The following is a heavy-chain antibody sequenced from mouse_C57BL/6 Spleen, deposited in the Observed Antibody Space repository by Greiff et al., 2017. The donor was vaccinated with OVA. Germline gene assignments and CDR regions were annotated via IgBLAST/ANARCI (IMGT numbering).Heavy chain of an antibody. D-gene: IGHD1-1*01. V-gene: IGHV1-62-2*01. Sequence: VQLLQSGAELVKPGASVKLSCTASGYTFTEYTIHWVKQRPGQGLEWIGWFYPGSGSIKYTEKFKDKATLTADKSSSTVYMELSRLTSEDSAVYCCERQMTTGVGNAMDYWGQGTSVTAAS. J-gene: IGHJ4*01. CDR3: ERQMTTGVGNAMDY. CDR1: GYTFTEYT. CDR2: FYPGSGSI.